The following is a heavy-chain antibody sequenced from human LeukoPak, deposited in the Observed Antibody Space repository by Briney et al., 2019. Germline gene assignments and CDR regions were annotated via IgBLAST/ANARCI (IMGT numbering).Heavy chain of an antibody. V-gene: IGHV3-30*04. J-gene: IGHJ6*03. CDR2: IPYDGSNK. CDR1: GLTFSLYS. CDR3: AKGVGGSANYYYMDV. Sequence: GGSLRLSCVASGLTFSLYSMHWVRQAPGKGLEWVAFIPYDGSNKYYADSVKGRFTISRDISKNTLFLQMNSLRPEDTAVYYCAKGVGGSANYYYMDVWGKGTTVTVSS. D-gene: IGHD3-10*01.